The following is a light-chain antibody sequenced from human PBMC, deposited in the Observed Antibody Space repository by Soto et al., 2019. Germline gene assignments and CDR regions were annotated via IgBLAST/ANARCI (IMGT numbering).Light chain of an antibody. V-gene: IGLV1-51*01. CDR1: NSNIGTKY. J-gene: IGLJ1*01. Sequence: QSVLTQPPSVSAAPGQKVTISCSGSNSNIGTKYVSWYQQVPGTAPKLLIYDNNQRPPGIPDRFSGSNSGTSATLGITGLEIGDEADDYCGAWDSIAAFFVFGSGTKLTVL. CDR2: DNN. CDR3: GAWDSIAAFFV.